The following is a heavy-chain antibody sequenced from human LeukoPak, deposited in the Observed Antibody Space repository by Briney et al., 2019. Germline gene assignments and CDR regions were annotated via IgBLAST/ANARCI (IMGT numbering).Heavy chain of an antibody. CDR3: ARSGWPYYFDY. Sequence: GGSLRLSCAASGFTFSSYWMHWVRQAPGKGLVWVSRIHSDGSSTSYADSVRGRFTISRDDAKSTLYLQMNSLRAEDTAVYNCARSGWPYYFDYWGQGTLVTVSS. V-gene: IGHV3-74*01. CDR2: IHSDGSST. CDR1: GFTFSSYW. D-gene: IGHD3-22*01. J-gene: IGHJ4*02.